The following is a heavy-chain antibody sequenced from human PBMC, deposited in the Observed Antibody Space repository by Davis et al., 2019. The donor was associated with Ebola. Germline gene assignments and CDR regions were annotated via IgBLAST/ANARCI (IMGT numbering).Heavy chain of an antibody. J-gene: IGHJ6*02. CDR1: GFTFSSYW. V-gene: IGHV3-7*03. CDR2: IKQDGSEK. CDR3: ARDPYYDFWSGYLNGMDV. D-gene: IGHD3-3*01. Sequence: GESLKISCAASGFTFSSYWMSWVRQAPGKGLEWVADIKQDGSEKYYVDSVKGRFTISRDNAKNSLYLQMNSLRAEDTAVYYCARDPYYDFWSGYLNGMDVWGQGTTVTVSS.